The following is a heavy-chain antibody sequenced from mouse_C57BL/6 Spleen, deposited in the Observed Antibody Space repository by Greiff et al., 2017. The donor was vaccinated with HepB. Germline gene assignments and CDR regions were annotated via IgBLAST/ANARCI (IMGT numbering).Heavy chain of an antibody. J-gene: IGHJ1*03. V-gene: IGHV1-69*01. Sequence: VQLQQPGAELVMPGASVKLSCKASGYTFTSYWMHWVKQRPGQGLEWIGEIDPSDSYTNYNQKFKGKSTLTVDKSSSTAYMQLSSLTSEDSAVYYGARGEYSNYWYFDVWGTGTTVTVSS. D-gene: IGHD2-5*01. CDR2: IDPSDSYT. CDR3: ARGEYSNYWYFDV. CDR1: GYTFTSYW.